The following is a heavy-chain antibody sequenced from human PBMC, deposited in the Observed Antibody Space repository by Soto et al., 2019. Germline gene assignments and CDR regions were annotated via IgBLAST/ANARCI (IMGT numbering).Heavy chain of an antibody. J-gene: IGHJ4*02. D-gene: IGHD6-13*01. CDR3: AKASSSSPTNPNYFDY. V-gene: IGHV3-23*01. Sequence: GGSLRLSCAASGFTFSSYAMSWVRQAPGKGLEWVSAISGSGGSTYYADSVKGRFTISRDNSKNTLYLQMNSLRAEDTAVYYCAKASSSSPTNPNYFDYWGQGTLVTVSS. CDR1: GFTFSSYA. CDR2: ISGSGGST.